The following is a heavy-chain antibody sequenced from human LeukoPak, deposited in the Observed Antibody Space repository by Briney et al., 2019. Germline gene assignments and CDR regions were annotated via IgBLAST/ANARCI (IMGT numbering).Heavy chain of an antibody. J-gene: IGHJ4*02. V-gene: IGHV3-23*01. CDR1: GFTFSNYA. CDR2: ISGSGGST. D-gene: IGHD3-10*01. Sequence: GGSLRLSCAASGFTFSNYALSWVRQAPGKGLEWVSAISGSGGSTYYADSVKGRFTISRDNSKNTLYLQMNSLRAEDTAVYYCAKPVLWLPQWVYFDYWGQGTLVTVSS. CDR3: AKPVLWLPQWVYFDY.